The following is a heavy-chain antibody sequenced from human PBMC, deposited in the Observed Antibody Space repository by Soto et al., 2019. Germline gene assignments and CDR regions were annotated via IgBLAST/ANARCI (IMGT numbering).Heavy chain of an antibody. CDR2: TYYSAGT. Sequence: PSETLSLTCNVSGGSVGSSSYYWGCMRQAPGKGLEWIVSTYYSAGTYYNPSLKSRVTTSLDASKNQFSLTVTSVTAADTAIYYCARHASRGYSSSWYFEDWGQGTPVTVSS. V-gene: IGHV4-39*01. CDR3: ARHASRGYSSSWYFED. J-gene: IGHJ4*02. D-gene: IGHD6-13*01. CDR1: GGSVGSSSYY.